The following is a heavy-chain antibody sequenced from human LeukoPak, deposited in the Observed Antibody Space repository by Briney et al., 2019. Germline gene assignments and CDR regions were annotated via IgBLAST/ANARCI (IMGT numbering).Heavy chain of an antibody. V-gene: IGHV4-59*08. D-gene: IGHD6-19*01. CDR2: IYYSGST. Sequence: NPSGTLSLTCTVSGGSISTYYWSWIRQPPGKGLEWIGHIYYSGSTNYNPSLKSRVTISVDTSNNQFSLKLTSVTAADTAVYYCARQVGYSSGWYIYWGQGTLVTVSS. CDR3: ARQVGYSSGWYIY. CDR1: GGSISTYY. J-gene: IGHJ4*02.